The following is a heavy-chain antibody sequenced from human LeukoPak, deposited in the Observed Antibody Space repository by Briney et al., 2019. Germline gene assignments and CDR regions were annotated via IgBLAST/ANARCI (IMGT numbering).Heavy chain of an antibody. CDR2: ISDSGDRT. CDR3: AKGLGTSGYHDY. Sequence: PGGSLRLSCAASGFPFSNYAMTWVRQAPGKGLERVSGISDSGDRTYYADSVKGRFTISRDNSKNMLYLQMNSLRVEDTALYYCAKGLGTSGYHDYWGQGTLDTVSS. CDR1: GFPFSNYA. V-gene: IGHV3-23*01. J-gene: IGHJ4*02. D-gene: IGHD3-22*01.